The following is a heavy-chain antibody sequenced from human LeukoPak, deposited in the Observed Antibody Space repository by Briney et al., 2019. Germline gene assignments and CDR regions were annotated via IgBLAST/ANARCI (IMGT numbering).Heavy chain of an antibody. CDR2: IDPSGGST. J-gene: IGHJ4*02. Sequence: ASVQVSCTASGYSFTSYYLHWVRQAPGQGLEWMGIIDPSGGSTSYAQKFQGRVTMTRDTATSTVYMELSSLRSEDTAVYYCARVVYSGTSRGALDYWGQGTLVTVSS. CDR1: GYSFTSYY. CDR3: ARVVYSGTSRGALDY. D-gene: IGHD1-26*01. V-gene: IGHV1-46*01.